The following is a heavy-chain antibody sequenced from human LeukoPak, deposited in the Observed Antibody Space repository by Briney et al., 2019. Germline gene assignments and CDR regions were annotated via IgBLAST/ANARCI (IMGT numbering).Heavy chain of an antibody. V-gene: IGHV3-23*01. CDR1: GFTFSNYA. J-gene: IGHJ4*02. D-gene: IGHD4-17*01. Sequence: GGSLRLSCAASGFTFSNYAMSWVRQAPGKGLEWVSAISGSGGSTYYADSVKGRFTISRDNSKNTLYLQMNSLRAEDTAVYYCAKVIVDYGDYVGFDYWGQGTLVTVSS. CDR3: AKVIVDYGDYVGFDY. CDR2: ISGSGGST.